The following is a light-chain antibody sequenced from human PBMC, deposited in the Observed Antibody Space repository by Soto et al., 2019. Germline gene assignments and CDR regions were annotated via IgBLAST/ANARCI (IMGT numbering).Light chain of an antibody. CDR2: DAS. J-gene: IGKJ1*01. Sequence: EIVLTQSPATLSLSPGERATLSCRASQSVSSYSAWYQQKPGQAPRLLIYDASNRATGIPARFSGSGSGTDFTLTISSLEPEDFAVYYCQQRSNWPKTFGQGTKVDIK. V-gene: IGKV3-11*01. CDR1: QSVSSY. CDR3: QQRSNWPKT.